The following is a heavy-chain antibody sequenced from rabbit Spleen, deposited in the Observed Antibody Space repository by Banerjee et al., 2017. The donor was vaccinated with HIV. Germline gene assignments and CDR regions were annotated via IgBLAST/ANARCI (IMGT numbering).Heavy chain of an antibody. J-gene: IGHJ4*01. CDR3: ARETSSGWGVVSYYFNL. Sequence: QSLEESGGDLVKPGASLTLTCTASGFSFSNNYWICWVRQAPGKGLEWIGCVATGSSAYTYYASWVNGRFSISKTSSTTVTLQMTSLTAADTATYFCARETSSGWGVVSYYFNLWGQGTLVTVS. D-gene: IGHD4-1*01. CDR1: GFSFSNNYW. V-gene: IGHV1S40*01. CDR2: VATGSSAYT.